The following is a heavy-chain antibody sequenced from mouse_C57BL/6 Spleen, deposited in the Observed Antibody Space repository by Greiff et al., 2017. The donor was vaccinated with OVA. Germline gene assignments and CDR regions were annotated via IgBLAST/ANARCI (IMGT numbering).Heavy chain of an antibody. CDR3: ARRMIHYGSRTGYFDV. J-gene: IGHJ1*03. D-gene: IGHD1-1*01. V-gene: IGHV1-50*01. CDR1: GYTFTSYW. Sequence: QVQLQQPGAELVKPGASVKLSCKASGYTFTSYWMQWVKQRPGQGLEWIGEIDPSDSYTNYNQKFKGKATLTVDTSSSTAYMQLSSLTSEDSAVYYCARRMIHYGSRTGYFDVWGTGTTVTVSS. CDR2: IDPSDSYT.